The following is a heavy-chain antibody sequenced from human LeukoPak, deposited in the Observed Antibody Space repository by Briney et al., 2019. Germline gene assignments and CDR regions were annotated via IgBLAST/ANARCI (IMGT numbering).Heavy chain of an antibody. D-gene: IGHD3-10*01. CDR2: VWYDGSNK. Sequence: GGSLRLSCAASGFTFSSYGMHWVRQAPGKGLEWVAVVWYDGSNKYYADSVKGRFTISRDNSKNTLYLQMNSLRAEDTAVYYCAREYTYGSGTLAYWGQGTLVTVSS. CDR3: AREYTYGSGTLAY. CDR1: GFTFSSYG. V-gene: IGHV3-33*01. J-gene: IGHJ4*02.